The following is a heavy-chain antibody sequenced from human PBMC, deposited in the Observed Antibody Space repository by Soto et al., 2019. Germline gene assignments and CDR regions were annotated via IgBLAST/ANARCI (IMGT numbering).Heavy chain of an antibody. CDR2: IYWDDDK. V-gene: IGHV2-5*02. CDR3: ARRNAVNQADY. Sequence: GSGPTLVNPTQTLTLTCTFSGFSLSTNGVGVGWIRQPPGKALEWLALIYWDDDKRYSPSLKTRLTITRDTSKNQVVLTMTDMDPVDTATYYCARRNAVNQADYWGQGTLVTVSS. D-gene: IGHD6-19*01. J-gene: IGHJ4*02. CDR1: GFSLSTNGVG.